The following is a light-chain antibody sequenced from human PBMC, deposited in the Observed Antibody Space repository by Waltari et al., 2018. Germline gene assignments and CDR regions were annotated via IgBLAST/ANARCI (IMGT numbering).Light chain of an antibody. V-gene: IGKV1-5*03. CDR3: QQYSRYST. Sequence: DIRVTQSPSTLSASVGDRVTITCRASESISTWLAWYQQKPGKAPKLLIYKASSLESGVPSRCSGSGSGTEFILTISSLQPDDFATYYCQQYSRYSTYGQGTKVEIK. CDR1: ESISTW. J-gene: IGKJ1*01. CDR2: KAS.